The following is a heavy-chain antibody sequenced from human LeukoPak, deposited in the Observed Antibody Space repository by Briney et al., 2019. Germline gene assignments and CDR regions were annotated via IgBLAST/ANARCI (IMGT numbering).Heavy chain of an antibody. V-gene: IGHV1-2*02. Sequence: ASVTVSCKASGYTFTGDYMHWVRQAPGQGLEWMGWINPNSGGTNYAQKFQGRVTMTRDTSISTAYMELSRLRSDDTAVYYCASYYGSGSPNYMDVWGKGGTVTVSS. J-gene: IGHJ6*03. CDR1: GYTFTGDY. D-gene: IGHD3-10*01. CDR2: INPNSGGT. CDR3: ASYYGSGSPNYMDV.